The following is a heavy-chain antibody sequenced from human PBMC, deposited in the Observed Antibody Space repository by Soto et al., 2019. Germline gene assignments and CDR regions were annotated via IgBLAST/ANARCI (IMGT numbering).Heavy chain of an antibody. Sequence: QVQLVQSGAEVKKPGASVKVSCKASGYTFTSYAMHCVRQAPGQRLEWMGWINAGNGNTKYSQKFQGRVTITRDTSASTAYMELSSLRSEDTAVYYCATGGHSGYDSWFDPWGQGTLVTVSS. D-gene: IGHD5-12*01. CDR1: GYTFTSYA. J-gene: IGHJ5*02. CDR2: INAGNGNT. CDR3: ATGGHSGYDSWFDP. V-gene: IGHV1-3*01.